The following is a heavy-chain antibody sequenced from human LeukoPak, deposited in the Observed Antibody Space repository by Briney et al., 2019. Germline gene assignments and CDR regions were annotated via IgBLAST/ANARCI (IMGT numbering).Heavy chain of an antibody. CDR1: GFTFDDYA. Sequence: PGGSLRLSCAASGFTFDDYAMHWVRQAPGKGLEWVSSINWNGGDIVYADSVKGRFTISRDNAKSSLYLQMNSLRAEDTALYYCAKDKFSAIQIFDMWGQGTMVTVSS. CDR2: INWNGGDI. V-gene: IGHV3-9*01. CDR3: AKDKFSAIQIFDM. J-gene: IGHJ3*02. D-gene: IGHD1-1*01.